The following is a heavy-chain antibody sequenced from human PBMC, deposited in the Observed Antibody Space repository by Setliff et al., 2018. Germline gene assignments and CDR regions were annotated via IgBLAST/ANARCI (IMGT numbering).Heavy chain of an antibody. CDR1: GGTFTSYA. Sequence: SVKVSCKSSGGTFTSYALSWVRQAPGQGLEWMGEIIPIFGTANYAQSFQGRVTITTDESTTIVYMELRSLRSEDTAMYYCARSQYRAIFGVYYYYYGMDVWGQGTTVTVSS. CDR2: IIPIFGTA. J-gene: IGHJ6*02. CDR3: ARSQYRAIFGVYYYYYGMDV. V-gene: IGHV1-69*05. D-gene: IGHD3-3*01.